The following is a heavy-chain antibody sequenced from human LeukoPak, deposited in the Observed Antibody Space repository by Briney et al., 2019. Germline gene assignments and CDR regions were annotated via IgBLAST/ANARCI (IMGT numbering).Heavy chain of an antibody. CDR1: GGSISSSSYY. CDR3: ARHDYYGSGSYSYFQK. CDR2: IYYSGST. D-gene: IGHD3-10*01. V-gene: IGHV4-39*01. Sequence: SETLSLTCTVSGGSISSSSYYWGWIRQPPGKGLEWIGSIYYSGSTFYNPSLKSRVTISVDTSKNQFFLKLSSVAAADTAVYYCARHDYYGSGSYSYFQKWGQGTLVTVSS. J-gene: IGHJ1*01.